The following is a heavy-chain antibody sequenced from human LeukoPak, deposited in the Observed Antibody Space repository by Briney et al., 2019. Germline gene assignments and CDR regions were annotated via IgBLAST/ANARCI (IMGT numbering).Heavy chain of an antibody. CDR3: AKDWTRFGELGWFDP. Sequence: PGGSLRLSCAASGFTFSSYAMSWVRQTPGKGLEWVSAISGSGGSTYYADSVKGRFTISRDNSKNTLYLQMNSLGAEDTAVYYCAKDWTRFGELGWFDPWGQGTLVTVSS. D-gene: IGHD3-10*01. V-gene: IGHV3-23*01. CDR1: GFTFSSYA. J-gene: IGHJ5*02. CDR2: ISGSGGST.